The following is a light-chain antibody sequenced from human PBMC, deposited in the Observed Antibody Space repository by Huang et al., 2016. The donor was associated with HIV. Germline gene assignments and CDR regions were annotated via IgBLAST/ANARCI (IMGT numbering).Light chain of an antibody. CDR2: AAS. CDR3: QQTYIVPPT. CDR1: QAIVGY. J-gene: IGKJ1*01. Sequence: DIQMTQPPVSLFASVGDTVTITCRADQAIVGYLNWNQQRPGKAPNLLIFAASNLRGGVPSKLSGSGSVTDFTLTMTNLQPEDSATYYCQQTYIVPPTFGQGTKVEVK. V-gene: IGKV1-39*01.